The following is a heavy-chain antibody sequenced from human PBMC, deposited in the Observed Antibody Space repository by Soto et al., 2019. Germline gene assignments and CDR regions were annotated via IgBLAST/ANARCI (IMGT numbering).Heavy chain of an antibody. Sequence: SETLSLTCNVSGGSITGAYYWNWIRQHPGRGLEWIGSIHYRGTTDYNPSLKSRITISLDRSKNQFALKLSSVTAADTAVYYCARVRDSFGLDVWGQGTTVTVS. CDR2: IHYRGTT. J-gene: IGHJ6*02. D-gene: IGHD2-15*01. V-gene: IGHV4-31*03. CDR3: ARVRDSFGLDV. CDR1: GGSITGAYY.